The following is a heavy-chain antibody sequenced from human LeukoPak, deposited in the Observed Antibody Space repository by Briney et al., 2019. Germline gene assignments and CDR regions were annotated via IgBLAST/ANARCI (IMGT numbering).Heavy chain of an antibody. CDR2: IYPGDSDT. J-gene: IGHJ5*02. CDR3: ARRVGFGELMSQNWFDP. D-gene: IGHD3-10*01. CDR1: GYSFTSYW. V-gene: IGHV5-51*01. Sequence: GESLKISCKGSGYSFTSYWIGWVRQMPGKGLEWMGIIYPGDSDTRYSPSFQGQVTISADKSISTAYLQWSSLKASDTAMYYCARRVGFGELMSQNWFDPWGQGTLITVSS.